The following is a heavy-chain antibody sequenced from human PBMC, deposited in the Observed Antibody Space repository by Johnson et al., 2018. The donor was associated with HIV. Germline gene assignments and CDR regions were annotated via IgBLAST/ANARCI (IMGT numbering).Heavy chain of an antibody. J-gene: IGHJ3*02. V-gene: IGHV3-53*01. CDR1: GFTVSSNY. CDR2: IYSGGST. D-gene: IGHD4-23*01. CDR3: ARGLLSGNDAFDI. Sequence: VQLVESGGGLIQPGGSLRLSCAASGFTVSSNYMSWVRQAPGKGLEWVSVIYSGGSTYYADSVKGRFTISRVNSKNTLYLQMNSLRAEDTAVYYCARGLLSGNDAFDIWGQGTMVTVSS.